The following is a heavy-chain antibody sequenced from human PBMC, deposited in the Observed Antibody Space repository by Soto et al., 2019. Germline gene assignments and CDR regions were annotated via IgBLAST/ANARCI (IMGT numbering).Heavy chain of an antibody. CDR3: AKDQGYCSGGSCYYFAY. Sequence: LRLSCAASGFTFSSYGMHWVRQAPGKGLEWVAVISYDGSNKYYADSVKGRFTISRDNSKNTLYLQMNSLRAEDTAVYYCAKDQGYCSGGSCYYFAYCGQGTLVTVSS. V-gene: IGHV3-30*18. D-gene: IGHD2-15*01. CDR1: GFTFSSYG. CDR2: ISYDGSNK. J-gene: IGHJ4*02.